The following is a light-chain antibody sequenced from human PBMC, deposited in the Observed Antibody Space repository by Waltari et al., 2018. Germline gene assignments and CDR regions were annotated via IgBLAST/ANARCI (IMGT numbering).Light chain of an antibody. V-gene: IGKV4-1*01. CDR1: QPLFYSSNNKNY. CDR3: QQYYTTPT. CDR2: WAS. Sequence: DIVMTQSPDSLAVSLGARATINCQSSQPLFYSSNNKNYLAWYQLKPGQPPKLLIFWASTRESGVPDRFSGSGSATDFTLTIDTLQAEDVAVYYCQQYYTTPTFGQGTKVEIK. J-gene: IGKJ1*01.